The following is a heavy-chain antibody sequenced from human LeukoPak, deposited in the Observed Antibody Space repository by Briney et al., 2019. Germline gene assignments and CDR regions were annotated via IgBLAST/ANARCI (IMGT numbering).Heavy chain of an antibody. Sequence: ASVKVSCKASGGTFTNYAVSWVRQAPGQGLEWMGAIIPIFGSPDYAQKFQGRVTISADESTSAAYMELSSLRSEDTAVYYCARVNFITLGRGVIISLLDVWGKGTTVIVSS. D-gene: IGHD3-10*01. V-gene: IGHV1-69*13. CDR2: IIPIFGSP. CDR1: GGTFTNYA. J-gene: IGHJ6*04. CDR3: ARVNFITLGRGVIISLLDV.